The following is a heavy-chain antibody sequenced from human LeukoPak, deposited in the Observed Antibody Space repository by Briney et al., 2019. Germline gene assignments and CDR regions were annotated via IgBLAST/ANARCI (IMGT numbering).Heavy chain of an antibody. CDR1: GFTFSSYG. J-gene: IGHJ4*02. V-gene: IGHV3-30*02. Sequence: GGTLRLSCAASGFTFSSYGMSWVRQAPGKGLEWVAFIRYDGSNKYYADSVKGRFTISRDNSKNTLYLQMNSLRAEDTAVYYCAKDELTNIDYWGQGTLVTVSS. CDR2: IRYDGSNK. D-gene: IGHD1-7*01. CDR3: AKDELTNIDY.